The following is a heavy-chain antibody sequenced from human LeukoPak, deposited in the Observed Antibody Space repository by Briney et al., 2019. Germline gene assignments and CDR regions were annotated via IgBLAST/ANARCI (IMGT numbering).Heavy chain of an antibody. CDR3: ARGTITVVRGVIISHYYYGMDV. V-gene: IGHV1-18*01. CDR2: ISAYTGNT. J-gene: IGHJ6*02. CDR1: GYTFTSSG. Sequence: GASVKVSCTASGYTFTSSGISWVRHAPGEGLEWMGCISAYTGNTNYAQKLHGRVTMTTDTSTSTAYMERRSLRSDDTAVYFCARGTITVVRGVIISHYYYGMDVWGQGTTVTVSS. D-gene: IGHD3-10*01.